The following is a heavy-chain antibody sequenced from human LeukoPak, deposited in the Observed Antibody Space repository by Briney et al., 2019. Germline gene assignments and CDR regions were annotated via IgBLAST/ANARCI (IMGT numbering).Heavy chain of an antibody. V-gene: IGHV4-59*08. CDR3: ARHSGVTLDV. Sequence: SETLSLTCTVSGGSISSYYWSWIRQPPGKGLEWIGYIYYSGSTNYSPSLKSRVTISVDTSKNQFSLKLSSVTAADTAVYYCARHSGVTLDVWGQGTTVTVSS. D-gene: IGHD3-10*01. CDR2: IYYSGST. J-gene: IGHJ6*02. CDR1: GGSISSYY.